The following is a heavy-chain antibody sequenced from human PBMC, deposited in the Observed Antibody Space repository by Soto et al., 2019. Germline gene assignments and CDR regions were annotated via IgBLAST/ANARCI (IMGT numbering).Heavy chain of an antibody. CDR2: IWYDGSNK. CDR1: GFTFSSYG. CDR3: ARGHHYYYDYGMDV. J-gene: IGHJ6*02. V-gene: IGHV3-33*01. Sequence: PGGSLRLSCAASGFTFSSYGMHWVRQAPGKGLEWVAVIWYDGSNKYYSDSVKGLFTISGDKSEDTLYLQMHSLRAEDTAVYYYARGHHYYYDYGMDVLVQGATVTVSS.